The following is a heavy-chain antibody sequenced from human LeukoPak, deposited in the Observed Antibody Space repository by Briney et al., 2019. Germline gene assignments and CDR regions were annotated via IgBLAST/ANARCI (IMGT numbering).Heavy chain of an antibody. V-gene: IGHV4-34*01. CDR3: ARPYGSGSYYFDY. CDR1: GGSFSGYY. J-gene: IGHJ4*02. Sequence: SETLSLTCAVYGGSFSGYYWSWIRQPPGKGLEWIGEINHSGSTNYNPSLKSRVTISVDTSKNQFSLKLSPVTAADTAVYYCARPYGSGSYYFDYWGQGTLVTVSS. D-gene: IGHD3-10*01. CDR2: INHSGST.